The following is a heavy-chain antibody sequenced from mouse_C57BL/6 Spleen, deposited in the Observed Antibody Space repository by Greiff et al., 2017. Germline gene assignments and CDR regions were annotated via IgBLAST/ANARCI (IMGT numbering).Heavy chain of an antibody. D-gene: IGHD2-4*01. J-gene: IGHJ4*01. CDR2: IHPNSGST. Sequence: VQLQQPGAELVKPGASVKLSCKASGYTFTSYWMHWVKQRPGQGLEWIGMIHPNSGSTNYNEKFKSKATLTVDKSSSTAYMQLSSLTSEDSAVYYCARRDDYEGGYAMDYWGQGTSVTVSS. V-gene: IGHV1-64*01. CDR1: GYTFTSYW. CDR3: ARRDDYEGGYAMDY.